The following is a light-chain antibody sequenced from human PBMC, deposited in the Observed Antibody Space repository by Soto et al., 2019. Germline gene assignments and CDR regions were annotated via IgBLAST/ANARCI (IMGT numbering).Light chain of an antibody. Sequence: QTVVTQPPSASGTPGQRVTISCSGSSSNIGSNYVYWYQQLPGTAPKLLIYMNNQRPSGVPDRFSGSKSGTSASLAISGLRSEDEADYYCAAWDASLSAWVFGGGTKLTVL. J-gene: IGLJ3*02. CDR2: MNN. V-gene: IGLV1-47*01. CDR1: SSNIGSNY. CDR3: AAWDASLSAWV.